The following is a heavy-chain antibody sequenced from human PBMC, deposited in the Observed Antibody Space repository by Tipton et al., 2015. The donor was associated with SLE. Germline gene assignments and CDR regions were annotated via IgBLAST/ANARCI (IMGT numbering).Heavy chain of an antibody. D-gene: IGHD1-26*01. J-gene: IGHJ4*02. CDR2: IYYSGST. CDR3: AGERSGGSPLGDYFDY. Sequence: TLSLTCTVSGGSISRGGYYWSWIRQHPGKGLEWSGYIYYSGSTYYNPYLKSRGTISVDTSKNQSSLKLSSVTAADTAVYYCAGERSGGSPLGDYFDYWGQGTLVTVSS. V-gene: IGHV4-31*03. CDR1: GGSISRGGYY.